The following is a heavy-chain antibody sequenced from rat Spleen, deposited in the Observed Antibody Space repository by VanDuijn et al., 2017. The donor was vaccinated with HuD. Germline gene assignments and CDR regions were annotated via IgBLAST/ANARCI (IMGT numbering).Heavy chain of an antibody. V-gene: IGHV5-25*01. Sequence: EVQLVESGGGLVQPGRSLKLSCAASGFTFSNYDMAWVRQAPTKGLEWVASISPSGDGTYYRDSVKGRFTVSRDNAKSTLYLQMDSLRSEDTATYYCERHVITTFDVMDAWGQGASVTVSS. CDR3: ERHVITTFDVMDA. J-gene: IGHJ4*01. CDR2: ISPSGDGT. CDR1: GFTFSNYD. D-gene: IGHD1-10*01.